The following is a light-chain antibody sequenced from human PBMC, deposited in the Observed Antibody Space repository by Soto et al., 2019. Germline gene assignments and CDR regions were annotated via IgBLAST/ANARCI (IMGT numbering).Light chain of an antibody. CDR1: QSVGSN. CDR2: GAS. J-gene: IGKJ4*01. CDR3: QQYSNWVT. Sequence: EILMTQSPATLSLSPGETATLSCGASQSVGSNLAWYQQKPGQAPRLLIYGASTRATNIPTRFSGSGSGTEFTLTISSLQSEDFAVYYCQQYSNWVTFGGGTQLEIE. V-gene: IGKV3-15*01.